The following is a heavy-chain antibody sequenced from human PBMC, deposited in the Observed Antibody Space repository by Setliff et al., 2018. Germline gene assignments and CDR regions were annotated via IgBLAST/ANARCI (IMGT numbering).Heavy chain of an antibody. V-gene: IGHV4-61*02. CDR2: IYTSGST. Sequence: SETLSLTCTVSGGSVSSGSYYWTWIRQPAGKGLEWIGRIYTSGSTNYSPSLKSRVAIPVDTSKNQFSLQLDSVTAADTAVYCCARDPVDGHGHFDYWGQGTLVTVSS. CDR3: ARDPVDGHGHFDY. J-gene: IGHJ4*02. D-gene: IGHD2-8*01. CDR1: GGSVSSGSYY.